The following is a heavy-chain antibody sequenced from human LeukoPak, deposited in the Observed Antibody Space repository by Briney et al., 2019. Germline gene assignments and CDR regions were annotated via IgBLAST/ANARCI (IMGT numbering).Heavy chain of an antibody. Sequence: SETLSLTCTVSGGSISSSTYYWAWIRQSQGLEWIGSIYYSGSTYYNPPPKSRVEISVDTSKNQFSLNLNSVTAADTAVYYCARLHSSGWYLDCWGQGTLVIVSS. CDR2: IYYSGST. CDR3: ARLHSSGWYLDC. D-gene: IGHD6-19*01. J-gene: IGHJ4*02. V-gene: IGHV4-39*01. CDR1: GGSISSSTYY.